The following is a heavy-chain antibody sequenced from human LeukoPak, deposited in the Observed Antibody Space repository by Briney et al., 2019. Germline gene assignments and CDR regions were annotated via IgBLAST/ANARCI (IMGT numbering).Heavy chain of an antibody. Sequence: PGGSLRLSCAASGFTFSSYAMSWVRQAPGKGLEWVAVISYDGSNKYYADSVKGRFTISRDNSKNTLYLQMNSLRAEDTAVYYCARAGIAVAPAIDYWGQGTLVTVSS. J-gene: IGHJ4*02. V-gene: IGHV3-30-3*01. CDR3: ARAGIAVAPAIDY. CDR2: ISYDGSNK. D-gene: IGHD6-19*01. CDR1: GFTFSSYA.